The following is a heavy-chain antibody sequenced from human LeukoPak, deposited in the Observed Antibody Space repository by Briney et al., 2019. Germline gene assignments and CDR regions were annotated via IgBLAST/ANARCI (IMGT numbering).Heavy chain of an antibody. CDR3: ARDTVSPPKDENAYGTDV. CDR2: ISANNGNT. D-gene: IGHD4-17*01. CDR1: GYTFTSYG. J-gene: IGHJ6*02. Sequence: ASVNVSCKASGYTFTSYGISWVRQAAGQGLEGMGWISANNGNTNYAQTLQGRVTMTTDTPTSTAYMELRSLRSDGTPVYYCARDTVSPPKDENAYGTDVWGHGTTVTVSS. V-gene: IGHV1-18*01.